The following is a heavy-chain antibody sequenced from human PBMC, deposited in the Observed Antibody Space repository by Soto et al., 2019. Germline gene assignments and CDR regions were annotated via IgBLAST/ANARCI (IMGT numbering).Heavy chain of an antibody. Sequence: EVQLLESGGGWLQPGGSLRLSCAASGFTFSSYAMNWVRQAPGKGLEWVSGITGSGAGSYYSDYVKGRFTISRDNSTNTLDLQMNSLRAAATAVYYCAKAYSNSWPNDWFDPWGQGTLVTVSS. CDR2: ITGSGAGS. D-gene: IGHD6-13*01. V-gene: IGHV3-23*01. CDR3: AKAYSNSWPNDWFDP. J-gene: IGHJ5*02. CDR1: GFTFSSYA.